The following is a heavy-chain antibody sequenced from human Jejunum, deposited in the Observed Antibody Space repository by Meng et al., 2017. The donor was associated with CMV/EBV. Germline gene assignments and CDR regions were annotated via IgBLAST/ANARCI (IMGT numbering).Heavy chain of an antibody. CDR1: GYTFTSYD. V-gene: IGHV1-8*01. J-gene: IGHJ4*02. Sequence: QGQMVHSVDEVKKLGASVKVSCKASGYTFTSYDINWVRQGTGQGLEWMGWMNPNRGTTGYAQKFQGRVTMTRNISKSTAYMDLSSLRSEDTAVYYCATGVADFEYWGQGTLVTVSS. CDR2: MNPNRGTT. CDR3: ATGVADFEY. D-gene: IGHD6-19*01.